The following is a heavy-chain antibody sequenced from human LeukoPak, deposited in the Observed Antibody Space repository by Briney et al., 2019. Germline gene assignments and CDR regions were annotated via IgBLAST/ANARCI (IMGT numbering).Heavy chain of an antibody. J-gene: IGHJ1*01. V-gene: IGHV4-59*01. CDR2: IFYSGGT. D-gene: IGHD3-10*01. CDR1: GASINSYY. CDR3: ANYASGSSKYFQH. Sequence: PSETLSLPCTVSGASINSYYWSWVRQPPGKGLEGSGYIFYSGGTNYNPSLKSRVTISVDTSKNQFSLKLSSVTAADTAVYFCANYASGSSKYFQHWGQGTLVTVSS.